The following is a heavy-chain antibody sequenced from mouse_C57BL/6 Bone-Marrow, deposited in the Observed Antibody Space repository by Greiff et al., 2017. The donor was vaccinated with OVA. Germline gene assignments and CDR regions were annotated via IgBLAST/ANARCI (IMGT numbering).Heavy chain of an antibody. D-gene: IGHD2-5*01. J-gene: IGHJ4*01. Sequence: VMLVESGAELARPGASVKLSCKASGYTFTSYGISWVKQRTGQGLEWIGEIYPRRGNTYYNEKFKGKATLTADKSSSTAYMELRSLTSEDSAVYFCARSDYYSNYPLAMDYWGQGTSVTVSS. V-gene: IGHV1-81*01. CDR1: GYTFTSYG. CDR2: IYPRRGNT. CDR3: ARSDYYSNYPLAMDY.